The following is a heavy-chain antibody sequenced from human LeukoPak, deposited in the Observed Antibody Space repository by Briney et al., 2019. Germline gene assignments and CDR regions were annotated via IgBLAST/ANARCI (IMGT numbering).Heavy chain of an antibody. V-gene: IGHV4-39*01. Sequence: PSETLSLTCTVSGGSISSGSYYWGWIRQPPGKGLEWIGSIYYSGSTYYNPSLKSRVTISVDTSKNQFSLKLSSVTAADTAVYYCARLAEYYYDSSGLFHPPWIDYWGQGTLVTVSS. CDR1: GGSISSGSYY. D-gene: IGHD3-22*01. CDR3: ARLAEYYYDSSGLFHPPWIDY. CDR2: IYYSGST. J-gene: IGHJ4*02.